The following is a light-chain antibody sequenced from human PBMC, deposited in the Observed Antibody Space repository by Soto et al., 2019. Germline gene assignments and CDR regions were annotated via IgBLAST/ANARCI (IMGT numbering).Light chain of an antibody. CDR2: AFS. CDR3: QQYGSSPGT. CDR1: QSVSGNY. V-gene: IGKV3-20*01. J-gene: IGKJ2*01. Sequence: DIVLTQSPGTLSLSPGERATLSCRASQSVSGNYFAWYQQKPGQAPRLLIYAFSGRATGIPDRFSGSGSGTDFTLTISRLEPEDFAVYYCQQYGSSPGTFGQGTKLEIK.